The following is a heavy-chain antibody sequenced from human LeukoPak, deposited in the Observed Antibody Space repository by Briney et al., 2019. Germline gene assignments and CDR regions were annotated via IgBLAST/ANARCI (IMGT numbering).Heavy chain of an antibody. CDR2: IRPSGDNT. Sequence: GGSLRLSCAASGFTFSSYDMTWVRQAPGRGLEGGASIRPSGDNTYYGDSVKGGFTISRDNSKNTVYLQMNNMRLDDTAVYYCARVAGWHWFDPWGQGTLVTVSS. J-gene: IGHJ5*02. CDR3: ARVAGWHWFDP. D-gene: IGHD6-19*01. CDR1: GFTFSSYD. V-gene: IGHV3-23*01.